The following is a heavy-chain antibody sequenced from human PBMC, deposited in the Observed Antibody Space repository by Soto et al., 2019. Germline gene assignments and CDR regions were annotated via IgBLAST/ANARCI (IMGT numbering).Heavy chain of an antibody. V-gene: IGHV3-48*01. J-gene: IGHJ6*02. CDR3: AKGPTIFGVIIVAEYYYGLDV. CDR1: GFTFSIYS. CDR2: IMPGSSHI. Sequence: AGGSLRLSCAASGFTFSIYSMNWVRQAPGKGLEWVSYIMPGSSHIFYADSVKGRFTISRDNSKNTLYLELNSLTAEDTAVYYCAKGPTIFGVIIVAEYYYGLDVWGQGTTVTVSS. D-gene: IGHD3-3*01.